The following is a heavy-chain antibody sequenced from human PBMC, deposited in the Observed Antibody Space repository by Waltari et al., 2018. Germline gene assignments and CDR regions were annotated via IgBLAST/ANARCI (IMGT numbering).Heavy chain of an antibody. Sequence: QVQLQVSGPGLVKAPETLSLTCTVPDGSISTYYWNWVRQPAGKGLEWIGRIYTTGSPTYNPSLRSRVPMSVDASKSQFSLKLTSVTAADTAVYYCASGPGKYFYYIDVWGKGTTVTVSS. CDR1: DGSISTYY. J-gene: IGHJ6*03. CDR2: IYTTGSP. CDR3: ASGPGKYFYYIDV. V-gene: IGHV4-4*07.